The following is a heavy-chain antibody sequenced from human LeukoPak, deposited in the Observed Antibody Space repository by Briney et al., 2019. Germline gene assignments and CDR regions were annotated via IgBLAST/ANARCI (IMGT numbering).Heavy chain of an antibody. J-gene: IGHJ4*02. D-gene: IGHD5-18*01. CDR3: AKSPPGRGYSYGYDHH. V-gene: IGHV3-23*01. Sequence: PGGSLRLSCAASGFTFSSYGMSWVRQAPGKGLEWVSAISGSGGSTYYADSVKGRFTISRDNSKNTLYLQMNSLRAEDTAVYYCAKSPPGRGYSYGYDHHWGQGTLVTVSS. CDR1: GFTFSSYG. CDR2: ISGSGGST.